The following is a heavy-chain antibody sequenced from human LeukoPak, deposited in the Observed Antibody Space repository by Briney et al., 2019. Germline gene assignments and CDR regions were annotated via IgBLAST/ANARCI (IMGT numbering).Heavy chain of an antibody. J-gene: IGHJ5*02. CDR3: ARWARYCSSGSCYSWFDP. V-gene: IGHV3-7*01. D-gene: IGHD2-15*01. CDR1: GFTFSRYW. Sequence: PGGSLRLSCAASGFTFSRYWMHWVRQAPGKGLEWVANMKLDGSEEYYVDSVKGRFTISSDNAKNSLYLQMNSLRVDDTAVYYCARWARYCSSGSCYSWFDPWGQGTLVTVSS. CDR2: MKLDGSEE.